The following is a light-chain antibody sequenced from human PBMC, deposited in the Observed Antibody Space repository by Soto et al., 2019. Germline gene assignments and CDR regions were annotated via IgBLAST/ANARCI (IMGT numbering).Light chain of an antibody. Sequence: EVVLTQSPGTLSVSPGEGATLTCRASQSAVTNYLAWYQQKYGQSPRLLIYGALYRAPGIPDRFSGSGSGTEFTLTISSLQSEDFAVYYCQQCNNWPRTFGQGTRVEIK. J-gene: IGKJ1*01. CDR1: QSAVTNY. V-gene: IGKV3D-15*01. CDR2: GAL. CDR3: QQCNNWPRT.